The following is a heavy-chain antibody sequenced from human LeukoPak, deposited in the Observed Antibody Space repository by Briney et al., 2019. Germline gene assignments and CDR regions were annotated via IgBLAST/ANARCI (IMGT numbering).Heavy chain of an antibody. CDR1: GGSISSSSYY. J-gene: IGHJ5*02. Sequence: SETLSLTCTVSGGSISSSSYYWGWIRQPPGKGLEWIGSIYYSGNTYYNPSLKSRVTISVDTSKNQFSLKLSSVAAADTAVYYCARDRVAAAGTVGALPRAFDPWGQGTLVTVSS. CDR2: IYYSGNT. CDR3: ARDRVAAAGTVGALPRAFDP. D-gene: IGHD6-13*01. V-gene: IGHV4-39*07.